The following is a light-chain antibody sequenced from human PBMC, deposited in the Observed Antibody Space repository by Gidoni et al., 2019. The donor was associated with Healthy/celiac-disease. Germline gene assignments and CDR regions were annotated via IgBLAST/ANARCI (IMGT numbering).Light chain of an antibody. CDR3: QQYYSTPPT. CDR2: CAS. J-gene: IGKJ2*01. V-gene: IGKV4-1*01. CDR1: QSVLYSSNNKNY. Sequence: QSVLYSSNNKNYLAWYQQKPGQPPKLLIYCASTRESGVPDRFSGSGSGTDFTLTISSLQAEDVAVYYCQQYYSTPPTFGQGTKLEIK.